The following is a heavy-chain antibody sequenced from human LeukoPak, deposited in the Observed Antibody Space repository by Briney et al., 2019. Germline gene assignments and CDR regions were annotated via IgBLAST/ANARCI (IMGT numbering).Heavy chain of an antibody. CDR3: AREALAYGSGNRDY. V-gene: IGHV1-8*01. CDR2: MNPNSGNT. Sequence: ASVKVSCKASGYTFTSYDINWVRQATGQGLEWMGWMNPNSGNTGYAQKFQGRVTMTRNTSISTAYMELSSLRSEDTAVYCCAREALAYGSGNRDYWGQGTLVTVSS. J-gene: IGHJ4*02. CDR1: GYTFTSYD. D-gene: IGHD3-10*01.